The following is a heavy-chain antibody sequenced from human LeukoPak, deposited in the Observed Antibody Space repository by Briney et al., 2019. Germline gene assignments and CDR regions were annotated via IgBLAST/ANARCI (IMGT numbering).Heavy chain of an antibody. V-gene: IGHV3-48*01. CDR1: GFTFSGYS. D-gene: IGHD3-10*01. J-gene: IGHJ4*02. Sequence: PGGSLRLSCAASGFTFSGYSMNWVRQAPGKGLEWVSYISSGSSAIYYADSVKGRFTISRDNAKNSLYLQMNSLRAEDTAVYYCARGRAEYYFDYWGQGTLVTVSS. CDR2: ISSGSSAI. CDR3: ARGRAEYYFDY.